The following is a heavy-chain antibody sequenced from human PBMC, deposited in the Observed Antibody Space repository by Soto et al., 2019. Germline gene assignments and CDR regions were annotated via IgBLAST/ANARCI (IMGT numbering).Heavy chain of an antibody. D-gene: IGHD3-3*01. CDR2: INGDGGAR. Sequence: GSLRLSCAASGFTLGDYSVNWVRQTPGKELEWVSYINGDGGARYYADSVKGRFTISRDGANNSAYLQMTSLRAEDTALYYCVRAEYTSCFGFRHWGQGTLVTVSS. V-gene: IGHV3-48*01. CDR1: GFTLGDYS. CDR3: VRAEYTSCFGFRH. J-gene: IGHJ1*01.